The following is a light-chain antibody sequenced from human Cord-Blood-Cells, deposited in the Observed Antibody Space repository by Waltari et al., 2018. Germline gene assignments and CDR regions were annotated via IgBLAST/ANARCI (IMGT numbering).Light chain of an antibody. CDR2: EVS. V-gene: IGLV2-23*02. Sequence: QSALTQPASVSGSPGQSITISCTGTSSDVGSYNLVSWYQQHPGKAPKLMSYEVSKRPSGVANRFPGSKAGNTASLTISGLQAEDEADYYCCSYAGSSTWVFGGGTKLTVL. J-gene: IGLJ3*02. CDR3: CSYAGSSTWV. CDR1: SSDVGSYNL.